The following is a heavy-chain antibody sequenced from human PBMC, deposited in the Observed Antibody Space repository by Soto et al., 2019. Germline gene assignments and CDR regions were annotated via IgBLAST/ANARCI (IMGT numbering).Heavy chain of an antibody. V-gene: IGHV1-69*01. D-gene: IGHD2-21*02. CDR1: GGTFSSYA. CDR3: ARRVVVTSVRDIAYSYYGLDV. Sequence: QVQLVQSGAEVKEPGSSVKVSCKAFGGTFSSYAICWVRQAPGQGLEWMGGIIPMFDSTNYAQKLQGRVTITADEATSTAFMELISLRSEDTDVYYCARRVVVTSVRDIAYSYYGLDVWGQGTTVTVSS. J-gene: IGHJ6*02. CDR2: IIPMFDST.